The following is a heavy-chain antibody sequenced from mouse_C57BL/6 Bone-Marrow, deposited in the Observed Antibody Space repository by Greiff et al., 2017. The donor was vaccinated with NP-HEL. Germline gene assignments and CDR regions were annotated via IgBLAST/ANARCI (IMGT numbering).Heavy chain of an antibody. J-gene: IGHJ2*01. CDR1: GYTFTDYN. Sequence: VQLQQSGPELVKPGASVKMSCKASGYTFTDYNMHWVKQSHGKSLEWIGYINPNNGGTSYNQKFKGKATLTVNKSSSTAYMELRSLTSEDSAVYYCARDYYGSSPPDDWGQGTTLTVSS. D-gene: IGHD1-1*01. V-gene: IGHV1-22*01. CDR3: ARDYYGSSPPDD. CDR2: INPNNGGT.